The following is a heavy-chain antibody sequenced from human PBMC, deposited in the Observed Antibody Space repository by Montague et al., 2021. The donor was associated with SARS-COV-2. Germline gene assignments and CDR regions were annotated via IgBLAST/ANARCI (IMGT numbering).Heavy chain of an antibody. J-gene: IGHJ6*02. V-gene: IGHV4-61*02. Sequence: TLSLTCTVSGGSISSGSYYWSWIRQPAGKGLEWIGRIYTSGNTNYDPSLKSRVTISVDTSKNQFSLKLSSVTAADTAVYYCARDFVVRGVSYGMDVWGQGTTVTVSS. CDR2: IYTSGNT. CDR1: GGSISSGSYY. CDR3: ARDFVVRGVSYGMDV. D-gene: IGHD3-10*02.